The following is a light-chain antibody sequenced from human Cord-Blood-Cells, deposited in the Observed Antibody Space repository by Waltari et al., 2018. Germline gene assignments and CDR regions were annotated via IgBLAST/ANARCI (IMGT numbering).Light chain of an antibody. V-gene: IGKV2-28*01. Sequence: DIVMTQSPLSLPVTPGEPASISCRSSQSLLHSNGYNYLDLYLQKPGQSPQLLIYLGSNRASGVPDRFSGSGSGTDFTLKISRVEAEDVGVYYCMQALQTPRFTFGPGTKVDIK. CDR2: LGS. CDR1: QSLLHSNGYNY. J-gene: IGKJ3*01. CDR3: MQALQTPRFT.